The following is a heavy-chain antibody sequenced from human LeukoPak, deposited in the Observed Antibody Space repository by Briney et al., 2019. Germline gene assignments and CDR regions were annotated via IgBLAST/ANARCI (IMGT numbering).Heavy chain of an antibody. CDR2: IYYSGST. CDR1: GGSISSYY. J-gene: IGHJ4*02. D-gene: IGHD5-18*01. Sequence: PXETLSLTCAVYGGSISSYYWNWVRQPPGKGLEWIGYIYYSGSTNHNPSLKSRVTISVDTSKNQFSLKLSSVTAADTAVYYCARLNVDTTMAHDYWGQGTLVTVSS. V-gene: IGHV4-59*01. CDR3: ARLNVDTTMAHDY.